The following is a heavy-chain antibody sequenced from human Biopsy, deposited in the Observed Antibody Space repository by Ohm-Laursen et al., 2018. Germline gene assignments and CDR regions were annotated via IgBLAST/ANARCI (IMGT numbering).Heavy chain of an antibody. Sequence: SLRLSCSASGFSFSSYGMHWVRQAPGKGLEWVAVLWYDGTNKYYADSVKGRFTISRDNAKNSLYLQMNSLRAEDTALYYCAKDSGGSPLGELFHWGQGNLVTVSS. V-gene: IGHV3-33*03. J-gene: IGHJ4*02. CDR1: GFSFSSYG. CDR2: LWYDGTNK. CDR3: AKDSGGSPLGELFH. D-gene: IGHD3-16*01.